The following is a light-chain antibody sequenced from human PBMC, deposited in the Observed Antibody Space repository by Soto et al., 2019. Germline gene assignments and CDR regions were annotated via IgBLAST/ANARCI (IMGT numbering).Light chain of an antibody. J-gene: IGKJ2*01. CDR1: QNVNTW. V-gene: IGKV1-5*03. Sequence: DIQMTQSPSTLSASVGDRVTITSRASQNVNTWLAWYQQKPGKAPKVLIYKASSLQSGAPSRFSGSGSGTEFTLTISSLQPDDFATYYCQQYNTLPPYTFGQGTKV. CDR3: QQYNTLPPYT. CDR2: KAS.